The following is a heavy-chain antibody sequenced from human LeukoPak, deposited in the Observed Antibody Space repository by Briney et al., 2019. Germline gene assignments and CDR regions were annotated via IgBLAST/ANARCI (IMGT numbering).Heavy chain of an antibody. CDR3: AKDQKARLDAFDI. V-gene: IGHV3-9*03. J-gene: IGHJ3*02. Sequence: GRSQRLSCAASGFTFDDYAMHWVRQAPGKGLEWVSGISWNSGSIGYADSVKGRFTISRDNAKNSLYLQMNSLRAEDMALYYCAKDQKARLDAFDIWGQGTMVTVSS. CDR2: ISWNSGSI. D-gene: IGHD6-6*01. CDR1: GFTFDDYA.